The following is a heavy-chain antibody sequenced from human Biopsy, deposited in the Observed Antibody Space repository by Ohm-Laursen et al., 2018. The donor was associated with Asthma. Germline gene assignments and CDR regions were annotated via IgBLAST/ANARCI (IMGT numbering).Heavy chain of an antibody. J-gene: IGHJ4*02. CDR1: GFTFSNFA. Sequence: SLRLSCAATGFTFSNFAMTWVRQAPGKGLEWVSSITGSGGGTYYADSVKGRFTVSRDNSKNTLYLQISSLRAEGTAVYYCATFPYGDYLPLDYWGQGTLVTVSS. CDR3: ATFPYGDYLPLDY. V-gene: IGHV3-23*01. CDR2: ITGSGGGT. D-gene: IGHD4-17*01.